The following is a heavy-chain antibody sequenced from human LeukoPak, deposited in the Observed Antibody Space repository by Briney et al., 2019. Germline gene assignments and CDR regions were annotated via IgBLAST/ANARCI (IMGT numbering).Heavy chain of an antibody. CDR2: INSSSSDI. J-gene: IGHJ1*01. CDR3: ARVSVQGYYGSGIFDFQH. CDR1: GFTFSSYS. Sequence: GGSLRLSCAASGFTFSSYSMNWVRQAPGKGLEWVSSINSSSSDIYYADSVKGRFTISRDNAKNSLYLQLNSLRAEDTAVYYCARVSVQGYYGSGIFDFQHWGQGTLVSLST. D-gene: IGHD3-10*01. V-gene: IGHV3-21*01.